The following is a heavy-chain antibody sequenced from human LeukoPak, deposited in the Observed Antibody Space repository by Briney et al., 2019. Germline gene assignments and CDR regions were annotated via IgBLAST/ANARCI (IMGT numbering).Heavy chain of an antibody. V-gene: IGHV4-31*03. CDR3: AREVGQQLVMRLYYYYGMDV. CDR2: IYYSGST. J-gene: IGHJ6*02. Sequence: SETLSLTCTVSGGFISSGGYYWSWIRQHPGKGLEWIGYIYYSGSTYYNPSLKSRVTISVDTSKNQFSLKLSSVTAADTAVYYCAREVGQQLVMRLYYYYGMDVWGQGTTVTVSS. CDR1: GGFISSGGYY. D-gene: IGHD6-13*01.